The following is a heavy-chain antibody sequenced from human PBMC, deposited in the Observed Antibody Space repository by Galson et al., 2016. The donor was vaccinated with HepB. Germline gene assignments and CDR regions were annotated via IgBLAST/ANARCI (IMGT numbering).Heavy chain of an antibody. D-gene: IGHD3-16*01. CDR1: GFSFSPFA. Sequence: SLRLSCAASGFSFSPFAMSWIRRAPGKGLEWVSDISGDGSVITYAGSVKGRFTISRDNSKTTLYLQMNYLRVDDTAVYYCAKDSTAGDGVGDLEHWGQGTLVTVS. CDR3: AKDSTAGDGVGDLEH. J-gene: IGHJ4*02. V-gene: IGHV3-23*01. CDR2: ISGDGSVI.